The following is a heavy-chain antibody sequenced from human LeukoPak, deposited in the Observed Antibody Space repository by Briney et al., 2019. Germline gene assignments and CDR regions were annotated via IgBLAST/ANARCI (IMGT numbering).Heavy chain of an antibody. Sequence: SVKVSCKASGGTFSSYAISWVRQAPGQELEWMGGIIPIFGTANYAQKFQGRVTITADKSTSTAYMELSSLRSEDTAVYYCARVGSGWSLGFDYWGQGTLVTVSS. J-gene: IGHJ4*02. V-gene: IGHV1-69*06. D-gene: IGHD6-19*01. CDR1: GGTFSSYA. CDR2: IIPIFGTA. CDR3: ARVGSGWSLGFDY.